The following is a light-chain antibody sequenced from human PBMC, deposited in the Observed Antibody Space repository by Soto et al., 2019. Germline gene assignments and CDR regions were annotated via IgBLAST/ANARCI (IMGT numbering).Light chain of an antibody. CDR3: GTWDDSLSAAL. Sequence: QSVLTQPPSVSAAPGQRVNISCSGSSSNIGDNNVAWYQQFPGTAPKVLIYDNNKRPSGIPDRFSGSKSGTSATLGITGLQTGDEADYYCGTWDDSLSAALFGGGTKLTVL. V-gene: IGLV1-51*01. CDR2: DNN. J-gene: IGLJ2*01. CDR1: SSNIGDNN.